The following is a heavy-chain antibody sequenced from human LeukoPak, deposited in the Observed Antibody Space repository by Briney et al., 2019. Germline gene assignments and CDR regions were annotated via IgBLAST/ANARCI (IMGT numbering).Heavy chain of an antibody. J-gene: IGHJ4*02. CDR2: IRYDGSNK. V-gene: IGHV3-30*02. D-gene: IGHD3-10*01. CDR3: AEDRVSHDLRPALTGVY. CDR1: GFTFSSYG. Sequence: GGSLRLSCAASGFTFSSYGMHWVRQAPGKGLEWVAFIRYDGSNKYYADSVKGRFTISRDNSKNTLYLQMNSLRAEDTAVYYCAEDRVSHDLRPALTGVYWGQGTLVTVSS.